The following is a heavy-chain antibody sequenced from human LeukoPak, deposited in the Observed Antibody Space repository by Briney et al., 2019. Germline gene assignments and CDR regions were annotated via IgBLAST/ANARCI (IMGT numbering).Heavy chain of an antibody. CDR3: AKAGYGMDV. CDR2: ISGSGGST. D-gene: IGHD1-14*01. Sequence: GGSLRLSCAASGFTFRSYAMSWVRLGPGKGLEWVSGISGSGGSTYYADSVKGRFTISRDNSKNTLYLQMNSLRAEDTAVYYCAKAGYGMDVWGQGTTVTVSS. J-gene: IGHJ6*02. CDR1: GFTFRSYA. V-gene: IGHV3-23*01.